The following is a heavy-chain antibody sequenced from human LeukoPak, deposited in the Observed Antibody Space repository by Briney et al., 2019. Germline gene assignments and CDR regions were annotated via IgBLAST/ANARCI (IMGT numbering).Heavy chain of an antibody. CDR3: AREELRFLEDAFDI. CDR2: IYYSGST. J-gene: IGHJ3*02. Sequence: SETLSLTCTVSGGSISSSSYYWGWIRQLPGKGLEWIGSIYYSGSTYYNPSLKSRVTISVDTSKNQFSLKLSSVTAADTAVYYCAREELRFLEDAFDIWGQGTMVTVSS. CDR1: GGSISSSSYY. V-gene: IGHV4-39*02. D-gene: IGHD3-3*01.